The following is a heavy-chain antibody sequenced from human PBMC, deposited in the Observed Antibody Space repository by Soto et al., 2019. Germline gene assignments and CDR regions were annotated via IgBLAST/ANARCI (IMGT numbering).Heavy chain of an antibody. J-gene: IGHJ4*02. CDR1: GFTFSDYW. V-gene: IGHV3-74*01. Sequence: EVQLVESGGGLVQPGGSLRVSCSASGFTFSDYWMHWVRQVPGKGLVWVSRINSDGSIKNDADSVKGRFTISRDNAKNMLYLQMNSLRAEDTAVYYCARGGYERGIVRIPVVNDHWGRGTLVTVSS. CDR3: ARGGYERGIVRIPVVNDH. D-gene: IGHD2-15*01. CDR2: INSDGSIK.